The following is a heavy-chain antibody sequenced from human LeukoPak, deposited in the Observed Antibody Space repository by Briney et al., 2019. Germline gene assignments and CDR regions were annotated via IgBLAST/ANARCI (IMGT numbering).Heavy chain of an antibody. CDR3: ARGPITIFGVVISN. D-gene: IGHD3-3*01. CDR2: MNPNSGNT. V-gene: IGHV1-8*01. J-gene: IGHJ4*02. Sequence: ASVKVSCKASGYTFTSYDINWVRQATGQGLEWMGWMNPNSGNTGYAQKFQGRVTMTRNTSISTAYMELSSLRSEDTAVYYCARGPITIFGVVISNWGQETLVTVSS. CDR1: GYTFTSYD.